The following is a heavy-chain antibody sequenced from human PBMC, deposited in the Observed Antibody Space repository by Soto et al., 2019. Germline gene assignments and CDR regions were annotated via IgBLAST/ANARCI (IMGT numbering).Heavy chain of an antibody. CDR3: ARAASYSHDS. V-gene: IGHV1-3*01. CDR1: GYTFSAYA. D-gene: IGHD2-21*01. J-gene: IGHJ5*01. Sequence: QVQLVQSGAEVKKPGDSVKISCKASGYTFSAYAMHWVRQAPGQRLEWMGCINAGTGDTKYSQKFQGRITITRDTSASAGYMELGSLRSEDTAVYYCARAASYSHDSWGQGALVTVSS. CDR2: INAGTGDT.